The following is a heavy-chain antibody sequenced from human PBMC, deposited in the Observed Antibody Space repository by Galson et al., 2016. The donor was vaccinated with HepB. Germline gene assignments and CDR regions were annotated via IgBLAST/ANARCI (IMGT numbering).Heavy chain of an antibody. Sequence: SLRLSCAASGFSFSSYNMDWVRRAPGKGLEWVSYISRTGETFYYADSVKGRFTISRDNAKNLLYLLMNSLRDEDTAVYYCARDRRHNYAFFDSWGQGTPITVSS. D-gene: IGHD3-16*01. CDR2: ISRTGETF. CDR3: ARDRRHNYAFFDS. V-gene: IGHV3-48*02. CDR1: GFSFSSYN. J-gene: IGHJ4*02.